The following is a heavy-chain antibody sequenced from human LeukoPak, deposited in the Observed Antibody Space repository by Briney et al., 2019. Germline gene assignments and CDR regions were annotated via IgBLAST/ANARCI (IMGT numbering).Heavy chain of an antibody. D-gene: IGHD6-19*01. Sequence: PGTSLRLSCAASGFTFNTYGMRWVRRAPGKGLEWVAFIRYDGSNKYYADSVKGRFTISRDNSKNTLYLQMSSLRVADTAVYYCTKVRTFAVAGTFDYWGQGSLVTVSS. V-gene: IGHV3-30*02. CDR1: GFTFNTYG. CDR3: TKVRTFAVAGTFDY. CDR2: IRYDGSNK. J-gene: IGHJ4*02.